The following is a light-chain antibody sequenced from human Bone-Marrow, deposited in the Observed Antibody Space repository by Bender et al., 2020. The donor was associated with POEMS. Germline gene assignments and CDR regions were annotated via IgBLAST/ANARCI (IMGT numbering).Light chain of an antibody. CDR2: EVY. CDR3: CSYAGRSTLV. J-gene: IGLJ3*02. Sequence: QSTLTQPASVSASPGQSITISCIGTSSDIGSYVSWYQQHPGKAPKLMIYEVYSRPSDISNRFSGSKSGNTASLTISGLHAEDEAYYHCCSYAGRSTLVFGGGTKVTVL. CDR1: SSDIGSY. V-gene: IGLV2-14*03.